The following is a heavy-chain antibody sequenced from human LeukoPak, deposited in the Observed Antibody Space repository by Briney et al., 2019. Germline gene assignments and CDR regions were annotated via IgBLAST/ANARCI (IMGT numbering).Heavy chain of an antibody. D-gene: IGHD3-10*01. Sequence: GGSLRLSCAASGFTFSSYTMNWVRQAPGKGLEWVSSISSSSTYIYYANSVKGRFTISRDNAKNSLYLQMNSLRAEDTAVYHCARVGSWDTFGVWGQGTMVTVSS. CDR2: ISSSSTYI. V-gene: IGHV3-21*01. J-gene: IGHJ3*01. CDR3: ARVGSWDTFGV. CDR1: GFTFSSYT.